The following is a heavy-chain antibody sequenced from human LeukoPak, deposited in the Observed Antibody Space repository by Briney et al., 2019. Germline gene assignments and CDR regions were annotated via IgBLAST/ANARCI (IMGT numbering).Heavy chain of an antibody. CDR3: ARDTRSYDNSGYYFFDF. J-gene: IGHJ4*02. CDR1: GASIRSYY. CDR2: VNYSGST. V-gene: IGHV4-59*01. D-gene: IGHD3-22*01. Sequence: PSETLSFTCTVSGASIRSYYWNWLRQPPGRGLEWIGYVNYSGSTNYNPSLKSRATISMDTSKHHFSLKLSSVTAADTAVYYCARDTRSYDNSGYYFFDFWGQGTLVTVSS.